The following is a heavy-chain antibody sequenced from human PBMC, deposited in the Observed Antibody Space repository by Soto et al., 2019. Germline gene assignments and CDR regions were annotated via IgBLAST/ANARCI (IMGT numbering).Heavy chain of an antibody. J-gene: IGHJ6*02. CDR2: IIPIFGTA. D-gene: IGHD2-15*01. V-gene: IGHV1-69*13. CDR1: GGTFSSYA. CDR3: ARVASPDCSGGSCFPNYEPYYYYYSMDV. Sequence: SVKVSCKASGGTFSSYAISWVRQAPGQGLEWMGGIIPIFGTANYAQKFQGRVTITADESTSTAYMELSSLRSEDTAVYYCARVASPDCSGGSCFPNYEPYYYYYSMDVWGQGTTVTVSS.